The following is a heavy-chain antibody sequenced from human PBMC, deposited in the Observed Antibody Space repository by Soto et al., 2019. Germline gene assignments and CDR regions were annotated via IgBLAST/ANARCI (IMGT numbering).Heavy chain of an antibody. CDR2: MNPNSGNT. CDR1: GYTFTSYD. CDR3: ARGADITIFGVVIIRVWYFDY. Sequence: ASVKVSCKASGYTFTSYDINWVRQATGQGLEWMGWMNPNSGNTGYAQKFQGRVTMTRNTSISTAYMELSSLRSEDTAVYYCARGADITIFGVVIIRVWYFDYWG. V-gene: IGHV1-8*01. D-gene: IGHD3-3*01. J-gene: IGHJ4*01.